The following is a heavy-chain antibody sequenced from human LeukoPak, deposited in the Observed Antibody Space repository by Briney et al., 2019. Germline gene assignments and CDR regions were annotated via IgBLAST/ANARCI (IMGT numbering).Heavy chain of an antibody. CDR2: IYPGDSDT. J-gene: IGHJ4*02. Sequence: GESLKISCKGSGYSFASYWIGWVRQMPGKGLEWMGIIYPGDSDTSYSPSFQGQVTISADKSISTAYLQWSSLKASDTAMYYRARDYSNYGALDYWGQGTLVTVSS. V-gene: IGHV5-51*01. CDR1: GYSFASYW. CDR3: ARDYSNYGALDY. D-gene: IGHD4-11*01.